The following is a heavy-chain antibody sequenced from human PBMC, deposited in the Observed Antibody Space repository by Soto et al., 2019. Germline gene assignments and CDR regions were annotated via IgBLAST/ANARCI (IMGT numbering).Heavy chain of an antibody. CDR1: GGTFGNSA. D-gene: IGHD1-20*01. Sequence: QVQLVQSGAEVKKPGSSVTVSCKASGGTFGNSAISWVRQAPVQGLDWMGGIMPIFPTPDYAQNFQGRLTITADESRSTAYMELTRLRSEDTAVYYCARYKDRQQLGGNYYYGIDVWGQGTTVTVSS. CDR2: IMPIFPTP. CDR3: ARYKDRQQLGGNYYYGIDV. J-gene: IGHJ6*02. V-gene: IGHV1-69*12.